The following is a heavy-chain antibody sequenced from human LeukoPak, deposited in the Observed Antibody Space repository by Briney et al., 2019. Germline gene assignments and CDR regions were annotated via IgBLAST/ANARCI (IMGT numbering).Heavy chain of an antibody. Sequence: GGSLRLSCAASGFTFSSYAMSWVRQAPGKGLEWVSYISSSGKNIYFADSVKGRFTISRDNAKNSLFLQMNSLRAEDTAVYYCARVTYAVPDYWGQGTLVAVSS. CDR1: GFTFSSYA. CDR3: ARVTYAVPDY. J-gene: IGHJ4*02. D-gene: IGHD2/OR15-2a*01. CDR2: ISSSGKNI. V-gene: IGHV3-48*04.